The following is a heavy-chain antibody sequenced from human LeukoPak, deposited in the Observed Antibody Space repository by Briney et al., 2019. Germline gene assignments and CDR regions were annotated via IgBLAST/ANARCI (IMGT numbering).Heavy chain of an antibody. J-gene: IGHJ4*02. V-gene: IGHV3-23*01. CDR1: GFTFSDFA. Sequence: PGGSLRLSCAASGFTFSDFAMIWVRQPPGKGLEWVSSIFPSGGEIHYADSVRGRFTISRDNSKSTLSLQMNSLRVEDTAIYYCATYRQVLLPFESWGQGTLATVSS. CDR2: IFPSGGEI. CDR3: ATYRQVLLPFES. D-gene: IGHD2-8*02.